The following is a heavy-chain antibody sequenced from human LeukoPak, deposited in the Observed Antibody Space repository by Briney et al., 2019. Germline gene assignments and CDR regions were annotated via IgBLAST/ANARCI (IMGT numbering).Heavy chain of an antibody. V-gene: IGHV4-59*08. D-gene: IGHD5-18*01. CDR3: ARQTGYSYGFNY. Sequence: PSETLSLTCTVSGGSISSYYWSWIRQPPGKGLEWIGYIYYSGSTNYNPSLKSRVTISVDTSKNQFSLKLSFVTAADTAVYYCARQTGYSYGFNYWGQGTLVTVSS. J-gene: IGHJ4*02. CDR2: IYYSGST. CDR1: GGSISSYY.